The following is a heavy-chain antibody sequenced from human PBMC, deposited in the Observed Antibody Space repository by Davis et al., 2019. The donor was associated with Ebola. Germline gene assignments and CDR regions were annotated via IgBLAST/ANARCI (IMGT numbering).Heavy chain of an antibody. CDR2: ISSSSSTI. CDR1: GFTFSGSA. CDR3: GRESNVFDI. J-gene: IGHJ3*02. Sequence: GESLKISCAASGFTFSGSAMHWVRQASGKGLEWVSYISSSSSTIYYADSVKGRFTISRDNSKNTLYLQMNSLRAEDTAVYYCGRESNVFDIWGQGTMVTVSS. V-gene: IGHV3-48*01.